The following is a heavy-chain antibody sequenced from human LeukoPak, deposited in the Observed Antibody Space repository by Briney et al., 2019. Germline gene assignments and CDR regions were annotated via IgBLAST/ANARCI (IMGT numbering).Heavy chain of an antibody. J-gene: IGHJ4*02. CDR2: ISGSGDST. Sequence: GGSLRLSCAASGFTFSSYAMSWVRQAPGKGLEWVSAISGSGDSTYYADSVKGRFTISRDNSKNTLYRQMNSLRAEDTALYYCAKHYYDSLDYWGQGTLVTVSS. CDR1: GFTFSSYA. V-gene: IGHV3-23*01. CDR3: AKHYYDSLDY. D-gene: IGHD3-22*01.